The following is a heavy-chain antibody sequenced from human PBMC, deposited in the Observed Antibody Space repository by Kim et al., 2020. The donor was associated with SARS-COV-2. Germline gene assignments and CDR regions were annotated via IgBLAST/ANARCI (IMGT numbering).Heavy chain of an antibody. CDR1: GGSFSGYY. D-gene: IGHD4-17*01. V-gene: IGHV4-34*01. CDR3: ARGPTADY. CDR2: INHSGST. J-gene: IGHJ4*02. Sequence: SETLSLTCAVYGGSFSGYYWSWIRQPPGKGLEWIGEINHSGSTNYNPSLKSRVTISVDTSKNQFSLKLSSVTAADTAVYYCARGPTADYWGQGTLVTVSS.